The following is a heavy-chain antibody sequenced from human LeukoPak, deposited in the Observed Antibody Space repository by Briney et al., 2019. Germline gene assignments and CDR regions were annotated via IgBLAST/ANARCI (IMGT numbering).Heavy chain of an antibody. D-gene: IGHD2-2*01. V-gene: IGHV4-59*01. J-gene: IGHJ2*01. CDR3: ARGASRGSLYWLFDL. CDR1: GGSIGKFY. CDR2: VDYTGTT. Sequence: PSETLSLTCTVSGGSIGKFYWHWIRQPPGKRLEWIGYVDYTGTTNYNPSPHSRVTISLDTSMNRLSLNLRSISAADTAVYFCARGASRGSLYWLFDLWGRGTLLTVSS.